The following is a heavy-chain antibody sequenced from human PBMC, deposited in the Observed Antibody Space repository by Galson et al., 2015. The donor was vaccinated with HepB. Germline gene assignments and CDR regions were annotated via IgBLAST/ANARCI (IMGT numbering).Heavy chain of an antibody. D-gene: IGHD3-22*01. Sequence: SLRLSCAASGFTFSSYRMHWVRQAPGKGLVWVSRINSDGSSTSYADSVKGRFTISRDNAKNTLYLQMNSLRAEDTAVYYCARARAYYDSSGRFDPWGQGTLATVSS. V-gene: IGHV3-74*01. J-gene: IGHJ5*02. CDR1: GFTFSSYR. CDR3: ARARAYYDSSGRFDP. CDR2: INSDGSST.